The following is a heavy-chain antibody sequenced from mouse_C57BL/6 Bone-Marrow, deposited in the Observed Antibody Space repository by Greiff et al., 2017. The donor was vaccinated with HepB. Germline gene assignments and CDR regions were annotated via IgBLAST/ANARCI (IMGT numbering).Heavy chain of an antibody. J-gene: IGHJ4*01. CDR2: SSDGGSYT. CDR3: ARVMDGAMDY. V-gene: IGHV5-4*03. Sequence: EVNLVQSGGGLVKPGGSLKLSCAASGFTFSSYAMSWVRQTPEKRLEWVATSSDGGSYTYYPDNVKGRCTISRDNAKNNLYLQMSHLKSEDTAMYYCARVMDGAMDYWGQGTSVTVSS. D-gene: IGHD2-3*01. CDR1: GFTFSSYA.